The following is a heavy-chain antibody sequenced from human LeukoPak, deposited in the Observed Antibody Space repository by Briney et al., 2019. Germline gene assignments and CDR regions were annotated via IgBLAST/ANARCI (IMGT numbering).Heavy chain of an antibody. V-gene: IGHV3-7*01. Sequence: GGSLGLSCAASGFTFSSYWMSWVRQAPGKGLEWVANIKQDGSEKYYVDSVKGRFTIPRDNAKNSLYLQMNSLRAEDTAVYYCASARIMITFGGVRSYYFDYWGQGTLVTVSS. J-gene: IGHJ4*02. D-gene: IGHD3-16*01. CDR2: IKQDGSEK. CDR1: GFTFSSYW. CDR3: ASARIMITFGGVRSYYFDY.